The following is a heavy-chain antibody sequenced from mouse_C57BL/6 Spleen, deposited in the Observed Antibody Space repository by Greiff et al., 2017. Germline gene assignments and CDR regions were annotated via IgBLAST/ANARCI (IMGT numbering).Heavy chain of an antibody. D-gene: IGHD1-1*01. V-gene: IGHV5-16*01. CDR3: AREGYGSREGYWYFDV. CDR2: INYDGSST. J-gene: IGHJ1*03. CDR1: GFTFSDYY. Sequence: DVKLVESEGGLVQPGSSMKLSCTASGFTFSDYYMAWVRQVPEKGLEWVANINYDGSSTYYLDSLKSRFIISRDNAKNILYLQMSSLKSEDTATYYCAREGYGSREGYWYFDVWGTGTTVTVSS.